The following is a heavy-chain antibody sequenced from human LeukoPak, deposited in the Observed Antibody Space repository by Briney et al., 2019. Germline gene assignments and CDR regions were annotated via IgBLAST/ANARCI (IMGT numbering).Heavy chain of an antibody. Sequence: EASVKVSCKASGYTFTSYGISWVRQAPGQGLEWMGWISAYNGNTNYAQKLQGRVTMTTDTSTSTAYMELSSLRSEDTAVYYCARDPSLYYYDSSGYGAFDIWGQGTMVTVSS. CDR2: ISAYNGNT. J-gene: IGHJ3*02. CDR1: GYTFTSYG. CDR3: ARDPSLYYYDSSGYGAFDI. V-gene: IGHV1-18*01. D-gene: IGHD3-22*01.